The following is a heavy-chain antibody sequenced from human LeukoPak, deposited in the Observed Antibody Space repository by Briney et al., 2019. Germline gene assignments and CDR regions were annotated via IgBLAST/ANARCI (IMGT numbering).Heavy chain of an antibody. CDR1: GFTFSSYA. CDR2: ISYDGGSNK. Sequence: GSLRLSCAASGFTFSSYAMHWVRQAPGKGLKWVALISYDGGSNKYYADSVKGRFTISRDNSKNTLCLQMNSLRAEDTAVYYCAREERGHLVGYWGQGTLVTVSS. D-gene: IGHD6-6*01. V-gene: IGHV3-30-3*01. CDR3: AREERGHLVGY. J-gene: IGHJ4*02.